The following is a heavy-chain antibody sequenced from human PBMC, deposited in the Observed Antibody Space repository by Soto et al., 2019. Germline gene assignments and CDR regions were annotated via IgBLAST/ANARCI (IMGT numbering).Heavy chain of an antibody. V-gene: IGHV4-39*01. J-gene: IGHJ1*01. Sequence: SETLSLTCTVSGGSISSSSYYWGWIRQPPGKGLEWIGSIYYSGSTYYNPSLKSRVTISVDTSKNQFSLKLSSVTAADTAVYYCARRRRQKYCSSTSCYSAEYFQHWGQGTLVTVSS. CDR2: IYYSGST. CDR3: ARRRRQKYCSSTSCYSAEYFQH. D-gene: IGHD2-2*02. CDR1: GGSISSSSYY.